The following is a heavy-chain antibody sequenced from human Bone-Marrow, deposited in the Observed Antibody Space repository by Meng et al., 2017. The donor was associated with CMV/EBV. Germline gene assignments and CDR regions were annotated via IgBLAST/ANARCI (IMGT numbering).Heavy chain of an antibody. CDR3: ARGREGYCSSTSCYTGFDY. Sequence: GESLKISCAASGFTFSSYAMSWVRQAPGKGLEWVSAISGSGGSTYYADSVKGRFTISRDNSKNTLYLQMNSLRAEDTAVYYCARGREGYCSSTSCYTGFDYWGQGTLVTVSS. J-gene: IGHJ4*02. CDR2: ISGSGGST. V-gene: IGHV3-23*01. D-gene: IGHD2-2*02. CDR1: GFTFSSYA.